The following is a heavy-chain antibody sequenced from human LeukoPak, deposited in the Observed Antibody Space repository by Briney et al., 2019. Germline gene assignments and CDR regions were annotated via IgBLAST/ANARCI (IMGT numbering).Heavy chain of an antibody. CDR2: ISYSGST. CDR1: GGSISSYY. V-gene: IGHV4-59*08. J-gene: IGHJ4*02. Sequence: PSETLSLTCTVSGGSISSYYWSWIRQPPGKGLEWIGYISYSGSTNYHPSLKSRLTMSVDTSKNQFSVKLSSVTAADTAVYYHARQTSSGRFDYWGQGILVTVSS. CDR3: ARQTSSGRFDY. D-gene: IGHD6-19*01.